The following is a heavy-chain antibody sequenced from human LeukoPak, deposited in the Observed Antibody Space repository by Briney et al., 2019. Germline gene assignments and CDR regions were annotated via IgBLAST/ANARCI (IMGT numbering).Heavy chain of an antibody. CDR3: ARRACSSTSCYIDY. J-gene: IGHJ4*02. CDR1: GGSISSHY. D-gene: IGHD2-2*02. Sequence: PSETLSLTCTVSGGSISSHYWSGIRQPPGKGLEWIGYIYYSGSTNYNPSLKSRVTISVDTSKNQFSLKLSSVTAADTAVYYCARRACSSTSCYIDYWGQGTLVTVSS. CDR2: IYYSGST. V-gene: IGHV4-59*11.